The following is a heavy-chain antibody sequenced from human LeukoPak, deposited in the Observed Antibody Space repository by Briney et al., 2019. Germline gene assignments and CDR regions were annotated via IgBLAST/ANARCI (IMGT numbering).Heavy chain of an antibody. V-gene: IGHV1-69*04. J-gene: IGHJ4*02. CDR2: IIPILGIA. CDR1: GGTFSSYA. CDR3: ARDLVSGTWNYGY. D-gene: IGHD1-7*01. Sequence: SVKVSCKASGGTFSSYAISWVRQAPGQGLEWMGRIIPILGIANYAQKLQGRVTMTTDTSTSTAYMELRSLRSDDTAVYYCARDLVSGTWNYGYWGQGTLVTVSS.